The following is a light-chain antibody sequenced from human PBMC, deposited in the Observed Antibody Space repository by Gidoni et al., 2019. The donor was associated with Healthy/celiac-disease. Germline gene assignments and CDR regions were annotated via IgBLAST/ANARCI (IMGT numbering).Light chain of an antibody. CDR3: QQYNNWPTT. J-gene: IGKJ1*01. V-gene: IGKV3-15*01. CDR2: GAS. Sequence: EIVMTQSPATLSVSPGERATLSCRASQSVRSNLAWYQQKPGQAPRLLIYGASTRTTGIPARFSGCGSGTEFTLTISSLQSEDFAVYYWQQYNNWPTTFGQGTKVEIK. CDR1: QSVRSN.